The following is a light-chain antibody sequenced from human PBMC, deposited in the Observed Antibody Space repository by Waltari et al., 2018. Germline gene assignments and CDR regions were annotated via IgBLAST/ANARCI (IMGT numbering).Light chain of an antibody. J-gene: IGKJ1*01. CDR1: QSISNY. CDR3: QQYNSYST. V-gene: IGKV1-5*03. CDR2: KAS. Sequence: DIQMTQSPSTLSASVGDRVTITCRASQSISNYLAWYQQKPGKSPKLLIYKASSLESGVPSRFGGSGSGTEFTLTISSLQPDDFATYYCQQYNSYSTFGQGTKVEIK.